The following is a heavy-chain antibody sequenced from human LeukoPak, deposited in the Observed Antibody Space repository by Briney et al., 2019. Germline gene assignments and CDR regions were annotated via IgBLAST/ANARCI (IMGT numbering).Heavy chain of an antibody. CDR1: GGSISSYY. D-gene: IGHD3-10*01. V-gene: IGHV4-59*08. Sequence: SETLSLTCTVSGGSISSYYWSWIRQPPGKGLEWLGYIYYSGSTNYNPSLKSRVTISVDTSKNQFSLKLSSVTAADTAVYYCARHRKYYYGSGSSDWFDPWGQGTLVTVSS. CDR2: IYYSGST. CDR3: ARHRKYYYGSGSSDWFDP. J-gene: IGHJ5*02.